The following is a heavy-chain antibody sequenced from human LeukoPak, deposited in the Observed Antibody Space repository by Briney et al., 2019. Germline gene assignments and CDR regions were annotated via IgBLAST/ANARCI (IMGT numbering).Heavy chain of an antibody. CDR1: GYSFTDYY. V-gene: IGHV1-2*04. D-gene: IGHD3-3*01. CDR3: ARDSPKYYDFWSGYYTANYFDY. CDR2: INPFSGGT. J-gene: IGHJ4*02. Sequence: GASLQVSCKASGYSFTDYYIHWVRQAPGQGLEWMGWINPFSGGTKYAQKFQGWVTMTRDTSISTAYMELSRLTSDDTAVYYCARDSPKYYDFWSGYYTANYFDYWGQGTLVTVSS.